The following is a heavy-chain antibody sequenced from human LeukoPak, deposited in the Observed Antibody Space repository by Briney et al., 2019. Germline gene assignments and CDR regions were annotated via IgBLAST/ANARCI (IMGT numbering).Heavy chain of an antibody. Sequence: SLKVSCEASRGALSSYAITCVRQAPGQGVEWMGGIIPIFGTANYAQKFQGRVTPTAHESTSTAYMELSSMRSEDTAVYYCARDGGYGSGSYYYMDVWGKGTTVTVSS. V-gene: IGHV1-69*01. CDR1: RGALSSYA. J-gene: IGHJ6*03. CDR3: ARDGGYGSGSYYYMDV. CDR2: IIPIFGTA. D-gene: IGHD3-10*01.